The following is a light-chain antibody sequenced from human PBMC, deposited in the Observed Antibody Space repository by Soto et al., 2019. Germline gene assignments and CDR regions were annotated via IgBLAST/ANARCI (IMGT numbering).Light chain of an antibody. CDR3: QQYNSWPPLT. J-gene: IGKJ4*01. V-gene: IGKV3-15*01. CDR2: GAS. Sequence: EIVITQSPATLSVSPGERATLSCRASQSVSSNLAWYQQKPGQAPRLLIYGASTRATGIPARFSGSGSGTEFTLTISSLQSEDFAVYYCQQYNSWPPLTFGGGTKMEIK. CDR1: QSVSSN.